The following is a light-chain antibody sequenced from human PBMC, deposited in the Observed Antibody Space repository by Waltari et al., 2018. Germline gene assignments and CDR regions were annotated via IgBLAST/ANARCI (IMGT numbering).Light chain of an antibody. V-gene: IGKV1-8*01. Sequence: AIRMTQSPSSFPASTGDRVTITCRAGQGISSYLAWYQQKPGKAPKLLIYAASTLQSGVPSRFSGSGSGTDFTLTISCLQSEDFATYYCQQYYSYPFTFGPGTKVDIK. CDR3: QQYYSYPFT. J-gene: IGKJ3*01. CDR2: AAS. CDR1: QGISSY.